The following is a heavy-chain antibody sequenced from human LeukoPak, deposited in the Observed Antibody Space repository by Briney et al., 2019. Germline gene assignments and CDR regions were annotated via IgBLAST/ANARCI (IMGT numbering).Heavy chain of an antibody. CDR2: IKQDGSEK. CDR1: GFTFSSYW. V-gene: IGHV3-7*01. D-gene: IGHD6-19*01. Sequence: GGSLRLSCAASGFTFSSYWMSWVRQAPGKGLEWVANIKQDGSEKYYVDSVKGRFTISRDNAKNPLYLQMNSLRAEDTAVYYCAAAAYYSSGWPYFDYWGQGTLVTVSS. J-gene: IGHJ4*02. CDR3: AAAAYYSSGWPYFDY.